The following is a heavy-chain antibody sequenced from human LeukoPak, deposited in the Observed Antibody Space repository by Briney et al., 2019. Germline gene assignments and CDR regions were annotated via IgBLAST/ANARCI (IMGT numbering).Heavy chain of an antibody. Sequence: PSETLSLTCTVSGYSISSGYYWGWIRPPPGKGLEWIGHRFHSGDTYYNPSLKSRVAISVETSENQFSLKLSSVTAADTAVYYCAGTYSLYDAFDIWGQGTMLTVSS. D-gene: IGHD6-13*01. V-gene: IGHV4-38-2*02. CDR3: AGTYSLYDAFDI. CDR2: RFHSGDT. CDR1: GYSISSGYY. J-gene: IGHJ3*02.